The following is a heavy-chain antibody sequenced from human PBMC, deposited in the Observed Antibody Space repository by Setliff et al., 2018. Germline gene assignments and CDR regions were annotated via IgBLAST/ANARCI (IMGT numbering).Heavy chain of an antibody. CDR3: AREGEGSTFFPLDAFDI. CDR1: GYSFNTYA. CDR2: INTNTGNP. V-gene: IGHV7-4-1*02. J-gene: IGHJ3*02. D-gene: IGHD3-16*01. Sequence: GASVKVSCKASGYSFNTYAMSWMRQAPGQGLEWMGWINTNTGNPIYAQGFTGRFVFSLDTSVSTAYLQISSLKAEDTAVYYCAREGEGSTFFPLDAFDIWGQGTMVTVSS.